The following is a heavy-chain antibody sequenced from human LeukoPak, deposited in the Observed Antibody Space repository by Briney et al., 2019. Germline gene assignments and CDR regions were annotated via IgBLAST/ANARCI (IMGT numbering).Heavy chain of an antibody. CDR3: ARGLMSQLLWSPFDP. V-gene: IGHV1-8*01. CDR1: GYTFTSYD. Sequence: GASVKVSCKASGYTFTSYDINWVRQATGQGLEWMGWRNPNSGNTGYAQKFQGRATMTRNTSISTAYMELSSLRSEDTAVYYCARGLMSQLLWSPFDPWGQGTLVTVSS. CDR2: RNPNSGNT. J-gene: IGHJ5*02. D-gene: IGHD3-10*01.